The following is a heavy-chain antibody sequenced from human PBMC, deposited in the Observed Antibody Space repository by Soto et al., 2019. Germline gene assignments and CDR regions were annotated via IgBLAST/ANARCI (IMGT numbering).Heavy chain of an antibody. CDR1: GFTFSSYG. Sequence: GGSLRLSCAASGFTFSSYGMHWVRQAPGKGLEWVAVIWYDGSNKYYADSVKGRFTISRDNSKNTLYLQMNSLRAEDTAVYYCARSSGYSYGPYDWGQGTLVTVSS. V-gene: IGHV3-33*01. CDR3: ARSSGYSYGPYD. J-gene: IGHJ4*02. CDR2: IWYDGSNK. D-gene: IGHD5-18*01.